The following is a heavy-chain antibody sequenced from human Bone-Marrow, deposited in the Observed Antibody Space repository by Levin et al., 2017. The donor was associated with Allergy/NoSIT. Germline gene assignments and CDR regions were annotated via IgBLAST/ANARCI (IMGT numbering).Heavy chain of an antibody. CDR1: GFSFSYYY. V-gene: IGHV3-11*05. CDR3: ARDRGGEWIDF. D-gene: IGHD3-16*01. Sequence: GESLKISCAASGFSFSYYYMNWIRQAPGKGLEWVSYISTTGSYTKYADSVTGRFTVSRDNAKNSVFLQMNSLRAEDTAIYYCARDRGGEWIDFWGPGALVTVSS. CDR2: ISTTGSYT. J-gene: IGHJ4*02.